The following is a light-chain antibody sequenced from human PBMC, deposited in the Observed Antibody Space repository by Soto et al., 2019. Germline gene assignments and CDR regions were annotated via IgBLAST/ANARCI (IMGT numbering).Light chain of an antibody. CDR2: AAS. CDR3: QQYGGSPIT. CDR1: LSVSSNF. V-gene: IGKV3-20*01. Sequence: EIVLTQSPGTLSLSPGERATLSCRASLSVSSNFLAWFQQQPGQAPRLLVYAASRRVTGIPDRFSGSGSGTDYTLTISRLEPEDFAVYFCQQYGGSPITFGQGTRLEIK. J-gene: IGKJ5*01.